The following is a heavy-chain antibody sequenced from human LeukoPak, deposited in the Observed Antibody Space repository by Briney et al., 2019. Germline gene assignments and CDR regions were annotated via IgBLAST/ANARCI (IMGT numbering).Heavy chain of an antibody. CDR1: GGSISSYY. Sequence: PSETLSLTCTVSGGSISSYYWSWIRQPAGKGLEWIGRIYTSGSTNYNPSLKSRVTMSVDTSKNQFSLKLSSVTAADTAVYYCARSTGVVIIPSYYYGMDVWGQGTPVTVSS. J-gene: IGHJ6*02. V-gene: IGHV4-4*07. CDR3: ARSTGVVIIPSYYYGMDV. D-gene: IGHD3-3*01. CDR2: IYTSGST.